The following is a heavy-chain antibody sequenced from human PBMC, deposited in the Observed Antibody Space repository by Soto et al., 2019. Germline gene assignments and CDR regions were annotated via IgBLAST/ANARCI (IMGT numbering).Heavy chain of an antibody. V-gene: IGHV1-69*12. CDR1: GGTFNSYA. CDR2: TIPMFGTT. D-gene: IGHD3-22*01. CDR3: TRCGIRYHSIGYYLGIDGMDV. J-gene: IGHJ6*02. Sequence: QVQLVQSGAEVKKPESSVRVSCKASGGTFNSYAITWVRQAPGQGLEWMGGTIPMFGTTNYAEKFQGRVTIIADESTNTDYMELSSLRSEETAVYYCTRCGIRYHSIGYYLGIDGMDVWGQGTTVIVSS.